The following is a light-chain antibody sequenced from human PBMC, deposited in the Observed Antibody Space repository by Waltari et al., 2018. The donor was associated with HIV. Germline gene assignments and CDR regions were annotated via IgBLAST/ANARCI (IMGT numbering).Light chain of an antibody. J-gene: IGLJ1*01. V-gene: IGLV2-14*03. CDR2: DFS. CDR3: SSYTSSSTLNV. Sequence: QSALTQTASVSGSPGHSITIYCTGPSSHVGGYNYVSWYQPHPVKAPKLIFYDFSNRPSGVSNRFSGSKSGNTASLTISGLQAEDEADYYCSSYTSSSTLNVFGTGTKVTVL. CDR1: SSHVGGYNY.